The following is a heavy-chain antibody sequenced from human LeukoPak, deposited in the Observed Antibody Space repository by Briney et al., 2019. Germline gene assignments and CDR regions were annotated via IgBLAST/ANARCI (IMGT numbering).Heavy chain of an antibody. V-gene: IGHV3-30*02. CDR1: GFTFSSYG. J-gene: IGHJ1*01. D-gene: IGHD3-22*01. CDR2: IRYDGSNK. CDR3: AKDSEKYYYDSSDYYSWYFQH. Sequence: GGSLRLSCAASGFTFSSYGMHWVRQAPGKGLEWVAFIRYDGSNKYYADSVKGRFTISRDNSKNTLYLQMNSLRAEDTAVYYCAKDSEKYYYDSSDYYSWYFQHWGQGTLVTVSS.